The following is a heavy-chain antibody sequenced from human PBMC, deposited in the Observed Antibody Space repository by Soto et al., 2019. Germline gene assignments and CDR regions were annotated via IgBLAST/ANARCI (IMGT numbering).Heavy chain of an antibody. D-gene: IGHD3-16*02. J-gene: IGHJ4*02. V-gene: IGHV4-30-4*01. CDR1: GGSVSGGDYY. CDR2: IYYSGSP. CDR3: ARVRRTYEYLRGSWRYHIDY. Sequence: SETLSLTCTVPGGSVSGGDYYWSWIRQPPGEGLEWIAYIYYSGSPYYNPSLQSRVSISVDTSKDQFSLTLSSVTAADTAVYYCARVRRTYEYLRGSWRYHIDYWGQGTLVTVSS.